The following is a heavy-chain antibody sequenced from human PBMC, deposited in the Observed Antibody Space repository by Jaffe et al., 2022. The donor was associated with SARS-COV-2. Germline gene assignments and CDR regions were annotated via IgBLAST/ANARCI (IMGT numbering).Heavy chain of an antibody. CDR2: ISGTGTST. Sequence: EVLLLESGGGLVQPGGSLRLSCAASGFTFSTYHMSWVRQAPGEGLEWVSSISGTGTSTYYADSVKGRFTISRDNSKNTLFLQMNSLRAEDTAVYYCADPRLTGTTWGQGTLVIVS. D-gene: IGHD3-9*01. J-gene: IGHJ5*02. CDR1: GFTFSTYH. CDR3: ADPRLTGTT. V-gene: IGHV3-23*01.